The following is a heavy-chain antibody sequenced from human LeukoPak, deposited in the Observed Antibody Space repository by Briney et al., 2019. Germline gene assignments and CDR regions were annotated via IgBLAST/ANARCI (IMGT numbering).Heavy chain of an antibody. Sequence: ASVKVSCKASGGTFSSYAISWVRQAPGQGLEWMGRILPILGIANYAQKFQGRVTITADKSTSTAYMELSSLRSEDTAVYYCARDKSSSGFDPWGQGTLVTVSS. CDR3: ARDKSSSGFDP. J-gene: IGHJ5*02. D-gene: IGHD6-6*01. V-gene: IGHV1-69*04. CDR1: GGTFSSYA. CDR2: ILPILGIA.